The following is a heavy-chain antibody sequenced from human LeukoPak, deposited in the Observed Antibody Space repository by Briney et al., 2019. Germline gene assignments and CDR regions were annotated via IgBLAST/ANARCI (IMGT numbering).Heavy chain of an antibody. V-gene: IGHV3-30*18. D-gene: IGHD4-17*01. CDR1: GFTFSSYG. CDR2: ISYDGSNK. CDR3: AKGRATVTNKQPFDY. J-gene: IGHJ4*02. Sequence: GRSLGLSCAASGFTFSSYGMHWVRQAPGKGLEWVAVISYDGSNKYYADSVKGRFTISRDNSKNTLYLQMNSLRAEDTAVYYCAKGRATVTNKQPFDYWGQGTLVTVSS.